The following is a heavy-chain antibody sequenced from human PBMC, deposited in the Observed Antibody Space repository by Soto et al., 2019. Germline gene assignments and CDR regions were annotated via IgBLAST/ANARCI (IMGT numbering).Heavy chain of an antibody. V-gene: IGHV4-4*02. CDR1: GGSISSSNW. J-gene: IGHJ6*02. CDR3: ARANYDFWSGHLTWGMDV. Sequence: PSETLSLTCAVSGGSISSSNWWSWVRQPPGKGLEWIGEIYHSGSTNYNPSLKSRVTISVDKSKNQFSLKLSSVTAADTAVYYCARANYDFWSGHLTWGMDVWGQGTTVTVSS. CDR2: IYHSGST. D-gene: IGHD3-3*01.